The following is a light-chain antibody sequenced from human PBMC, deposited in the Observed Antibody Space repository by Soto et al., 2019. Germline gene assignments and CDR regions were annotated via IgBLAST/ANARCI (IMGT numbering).Light chain of an antibody. CDR1: QSVRGY. CDR2: DSS. Sequence: EIVLTQFSATLSLSPGERATLSCRASQSVRGYLAWYQQKPGQAPRLLIYDSSNRATGIPARFSGSGSGTDFTLTISSLEPEDFAVYYCQQRVSWPPWTFGQGTKVDIK. J-gene: IGKJ1*01. V-gene: IGKV3-11*01. CDR3: QQRVSWPPWT.